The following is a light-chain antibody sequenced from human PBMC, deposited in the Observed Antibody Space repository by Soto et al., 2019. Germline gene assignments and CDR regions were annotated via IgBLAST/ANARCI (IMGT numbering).Light chain of an antibody. V-gene: IGKV1D-16*01. CDR2: ETS. CDR3: QQYDNFPPT. Sequence: DVQMTQSPSSLSASVGDRVSITCRASQSVANWLAWYQQKPGKAPKSLIYETSTLQSGVPSRFSGSGSGTYFTLTINSLQPEDSATYYCQQYDNFPPTFGGGTKVEIK. CDR1: QSVANW. J-gene: IGKJ4*01.